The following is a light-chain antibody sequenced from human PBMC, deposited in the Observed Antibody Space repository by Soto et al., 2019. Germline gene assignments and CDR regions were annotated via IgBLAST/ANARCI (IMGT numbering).Light chain of an antibody. CDR1: QDISNY. V-gene: IGKV1-33*01. J-gene: IGKJ3*01. Sequence: DIQMTQSPSSLSASVGDRVTITCQASQDISNYLNWYQQKPGKAPKLLIYDASNLETGVPSRFSGSGSGTDFTFTISSLQPEDIATYYCQQYDNRPPPFTFSPGTKVDIK. CDR2: DAS. CDR3: QQYDNRPPPFT.